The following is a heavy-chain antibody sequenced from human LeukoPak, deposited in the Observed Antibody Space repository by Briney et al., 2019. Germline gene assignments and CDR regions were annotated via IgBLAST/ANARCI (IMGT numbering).Heavy chain of an antibody. D-gene: IGHD6-19*01. V-gene: IGHV3-74*01. CDR2: INTDGTVT. J-gene: IGHJ4*02. CDR3: ATKQWLAPPPDS. Sequence: GGSLRLSCAASGFTFSKYWILWVRKAPGKTLESVPRINTDGTVTTYADSVKGRFTVSRDNADNTMFLQMNSVRDEDTAVYYCATKQWLAPPPDSWGQGTPVTVSS. CDR1: GFTFSKYW.